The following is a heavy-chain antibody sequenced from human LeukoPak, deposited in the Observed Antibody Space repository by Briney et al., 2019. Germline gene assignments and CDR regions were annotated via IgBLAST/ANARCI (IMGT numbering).Heavy chain of an antibody. CDR1: GGSISSGGYY. Sequence: SETLSLTCTVSGGSISSGGYYWSWIRQPPGKGLEWIGYIYHSGSTYYNPSLKSRVTISVDRSKNQFSLKLSSVTAADTAVYYCARGGGYSGYDDAFDIWGQGTMVTVSS. CDR3: ARGGGYSGYDDAFDI. D-gene: IGHD5-12*01. J-gene: IGHJ3*02. V-gene: IGHV4-30-2*01. CDR2: IYHSGST.